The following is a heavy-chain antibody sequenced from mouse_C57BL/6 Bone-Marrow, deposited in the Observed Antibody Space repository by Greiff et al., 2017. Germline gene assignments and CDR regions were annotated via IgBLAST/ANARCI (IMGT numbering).Heavy chain of an antibody. CDR2: IDPSDSYT. CDR3: ARDYPYAMDY. J-gene: IGHJ4*01. Sequence: QVQLKQPGAELVMPGASVKLSCKASGYTFTSYWMHWVKQRPGQGLEWIGEIDPSDSYTNYNQKFKGKSTLTVDKSSSTAYMQLSSLTSEDSAVYYCARDYPYAMDYWGQGTSVTVSS. CDR1: GYTFTSYW. V-gene: IGHV1-69*01. D-gene: IGHD2-4*01.